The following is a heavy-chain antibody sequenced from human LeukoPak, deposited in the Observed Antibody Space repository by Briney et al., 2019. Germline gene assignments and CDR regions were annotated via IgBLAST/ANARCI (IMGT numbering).Heavy chain of an antibody. D-gene: IGHD3-22*01. CDR2: INPNSGGT. CDR1: GYTFTVYY. J-gene: IGHJ4*02. Sequence: ASVTVSCKASGYTFTVYYIHWVRQAPGQGLDCMGWINPNSGGTNFAQKFQGRVTMTRYTSICTAYMELSRLRSDDTAVYYCARARTLYYYDSSGYSPLDFWGQGTLVTVSS. CDR3: ARARTLYYYDSSGYSPLDF. V-gene: IGHV1-2*02.